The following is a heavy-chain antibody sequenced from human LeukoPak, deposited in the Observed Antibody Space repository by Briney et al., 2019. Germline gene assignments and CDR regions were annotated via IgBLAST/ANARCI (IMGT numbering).Heavy chain of an antibody. D-gene: IGHD1-26*01. CDR1: GGSFSDYY. CDR3: AREEMPGKFDY. Sequence: WETLSLTCAVYGGSFSDYYWNWIRQPPGKGLEWIGEINHSGSTNYNPSLKSRAAISLDKSSNQFSLRLTSVTAADTAMYFCAREEMPGKFDYWGQGTLVTVSS. CDR2: INHSGST. V-gene: IGHV4-34*01. J-gene: IGHJ4*02.